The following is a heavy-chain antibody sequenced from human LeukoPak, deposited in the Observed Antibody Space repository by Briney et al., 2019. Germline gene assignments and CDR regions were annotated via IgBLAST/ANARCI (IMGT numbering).Heavy chain of an antibody. D-gene: IGHD5-12*01. V-gene: IGHV1-2*02. CDR1: GYTFTGYY. Sequence: GASVKVSCKASGYTFTGYYMHWVRQAPGQGLEWMGWINPNSGGTNYAQKFQGRVTMTRDTSISTAYMELSRLRSDDTAVYYCARDWSTAYDPQLFPGNDAFDIWGQGTMVTVSS. CDR2: INPNSGGT. J-gene: IGHJ3*02. CDR3: ARDWSTAYDPQLFPGNDAFDI.